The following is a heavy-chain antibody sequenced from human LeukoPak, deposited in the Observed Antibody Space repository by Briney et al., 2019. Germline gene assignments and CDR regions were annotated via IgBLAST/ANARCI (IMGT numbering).Heavy chain of an antibody. CDR1: GFTVSSNY. J-gene: IGHJ4*02. CDR3: ARVVRQWAYYFDY. V-gene: IGHV3-53*01. Sequence: GGSLRLSCAASGFTVSSNYMSWVRQAPGKGLEWVSVIYSGGSTYYADSVKGRFTISRDNSKNTLYLRMNSLRAEDTAVYYCARVVRQWAYYFDYWGQGTLVTVSS. CDR2: IYSGGST. D-gene: IGHD6-19*01.